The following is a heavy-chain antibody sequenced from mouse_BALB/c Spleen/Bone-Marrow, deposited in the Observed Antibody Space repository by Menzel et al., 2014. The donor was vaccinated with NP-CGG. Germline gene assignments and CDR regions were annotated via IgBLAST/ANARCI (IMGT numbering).Heavy chain of an antibody. D-gene: IGHD2-4*01. V-gene: IGHV5-9-2*01. J-gene: IGHJ3*01. CDR3: ARHAYYDQTEVSFVY. CDR2: ISGGGSYT. CDR1: GFTFSSYG. Sequence: EVQGVESGGNLVKSGGSLKLSCAASGFTFSSYGMSWVRQTPEKRLEWVATISGGGSYTFYPDSVKGRFTISRDNAKNHLYLQLSSLRSEDTALYYCARHAYYDQTEVSFVYWGQGTLVTGSA.